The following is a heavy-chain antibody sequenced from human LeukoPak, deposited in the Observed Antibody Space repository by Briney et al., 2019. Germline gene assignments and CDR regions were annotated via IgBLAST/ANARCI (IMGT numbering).Heavy chain of an antibody. CDR1: GFTFDDYA. CDR2: ISWNSGSI. CDR3: AKDPTRFLEWLSYFDY. D-gene: IGHD3-3*01. Sequence: GRSLRLSCAASGFTFDDYAMHWVRQAPGKGLEWVSGISWNSGSIGYADSVKGRFTISRDNSKNTLYLQMNSLRAEDTAVYYCAKDPTRFLEWLSYFDYWGQGTLVTVSS. V-gene: IGHV3-9*01. J-gene: IGHJ4*02.